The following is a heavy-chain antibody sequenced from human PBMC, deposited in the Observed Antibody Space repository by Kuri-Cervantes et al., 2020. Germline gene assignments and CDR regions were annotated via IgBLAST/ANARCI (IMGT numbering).Heavy chain of an antibody. CDR2: IYYSGST. V-gene: IGHV4-59*12. CDR3: AREATSVVTAANCFDY. J-gene: IGHJ4*02. D-gene: IGHD2-21*02. CDR1: GGSISSYH. Sequence: SETLSLTCTVSGGSISSYHWSWIRQPPGKGLEWIGYIYYSGSTYYNPSLKSRVTISVDTSKNQFSLKLSSVTAADTAVYYCAREATSVVTAANCFDYWGQGTLVTVSS.